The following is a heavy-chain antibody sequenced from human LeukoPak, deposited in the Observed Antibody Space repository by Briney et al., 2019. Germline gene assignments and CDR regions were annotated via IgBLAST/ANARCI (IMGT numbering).Heavy chain of an antibody. V-gene: IGHV5-51*01. D-gene: IGHD3-10*01. CDR3: AREDHGSGSYYFY. Sequence: GESLKISCKGSGSIFTSYWIGWVRQLPGKGLEWMGIIYPGDSDTRYSPSFQGQVTISADKSISTAYLQWSSLKASDTAMYYCAREDHGSGSYYFYWGQGTLVTVSS. CDR1: GSIFTSYW. CDR2: IYPGDSDT. J-gene: IGHJ4*02.